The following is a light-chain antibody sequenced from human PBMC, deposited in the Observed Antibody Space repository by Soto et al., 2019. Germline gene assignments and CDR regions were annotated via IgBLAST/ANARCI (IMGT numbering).Light chain of an antibody. CDR1: QSISGE. CDR3: QQRRTWPLT. V-gene: IGKV3-11*01. J-gene: IGKJ4*01. Sequence: VVLTQSPATLSLSPGERATLSCRTSQSISGELSWYQQKPGQPPLLIISDTSNRATGIPARFSGSGSGTDFTLTISSLEPEDFGVYYCQQRRTWPLTFGGGTKVEIK. CDR2: DTS.